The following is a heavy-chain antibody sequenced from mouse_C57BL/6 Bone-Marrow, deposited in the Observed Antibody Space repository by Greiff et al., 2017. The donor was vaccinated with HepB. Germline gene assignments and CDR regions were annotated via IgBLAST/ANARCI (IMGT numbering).Heavy chain of an antibody. Sequence: EVQLQQSGPVLVKPGASVKMSCKASGYTFTDYYMNWVKQSHGKSLEWIGVINPYNGGTSYNQKFKGKATLTVDKSSSTAYMELNSLTSEDSAVYYCASYWPYAMDYWGQGTSVTVSS. CDR2: INPYNGGT. V-gene: IGHV1-19*01. CDR3: ASYWPYAMDY. D-gene: IGHD1-1*01. CDR1: GYTFTDYY. J-gene: IGHJ4*01.